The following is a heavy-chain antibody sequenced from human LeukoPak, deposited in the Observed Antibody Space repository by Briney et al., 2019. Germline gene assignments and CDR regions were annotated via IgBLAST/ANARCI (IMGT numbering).Heavy chain of an antibody. Sequence: SETLSLTCTVSGGSISSSSYYWGWIRQPPGKGLEWIGSIYYSGSTNYNPSLKSRVTISVDTSKNQFSLKMSSVTAADTAVYYCARGGRSYYNYYYMDVWGKGTTVTVSS. CDR1: GGSISSSSYY. V-gene: IGHV4-39*07. J-gene: IGHJ6*03. CDR3: ARGGRSYYNYYYMDV. CDR2: IYYSGST. D-gene: IGHD3-16*01.